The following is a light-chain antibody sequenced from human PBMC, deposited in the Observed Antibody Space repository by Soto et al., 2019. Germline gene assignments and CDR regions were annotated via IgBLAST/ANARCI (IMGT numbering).Light chain of an antibody. CDR1: QSVSSSY. CDR2: GAS. J-gene: IGKJ4*01. CDR3: QQYGNSPRLT. V-gene: IGKV3-20*01. Sequence: EIVLTQSPGTLSLSPGERATLSCRASQSVSSSYLAWYQQKPGQAPRLLIYGASSRATGIPDRFSGSGSGTDFNITISRLEPEDFAVYYCQQYGNSPRLTFGGGTKVEIK.